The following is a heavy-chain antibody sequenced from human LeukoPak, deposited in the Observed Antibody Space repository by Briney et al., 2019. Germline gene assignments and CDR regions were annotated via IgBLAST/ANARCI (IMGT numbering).Heavy chain of an antibody. V-gene: IGHV3-30-3*01. CDR3: AKDRGSYYYYYGMDV. D-gene: IGHD1-26*01. CDR1: GFTFSSYA. CDR2: ISYDGSNK. Sequence: PGGSLRLSCAASGFTFSSYAMHWVRQAPGKGLEWVAVISYDGSNKYYADSVKGRFTISRDNSKNTLDLQMNSLRAEDTAVYYCAKDRGSYYYYYGMDVWGQGTTVTVSS. J-gene: IGHJ6*02.